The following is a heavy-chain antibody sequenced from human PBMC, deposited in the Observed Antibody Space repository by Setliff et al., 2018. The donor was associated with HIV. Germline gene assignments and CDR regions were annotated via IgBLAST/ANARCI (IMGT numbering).Heavy chain of an antibody. CDR2: IIPIFGTA. Sequence: GASVKVSCKASGGTFSSYAISWVRQAPGQGLEWMGGIIPIFGTANYAQKFQGRVTITTDESTSTAYMELGSLRSEDTAVYYCASCRDHSNYYNYYYYGMDVWGQGTTVTVSS. CDR3: ASCRDHSNYYNYYYYGMDV. CDR1: GGTFSSYA. D-gene: IGHD4-4*01. V-gene: IGHV1-69*05. J-gene: IGHJ6*02.